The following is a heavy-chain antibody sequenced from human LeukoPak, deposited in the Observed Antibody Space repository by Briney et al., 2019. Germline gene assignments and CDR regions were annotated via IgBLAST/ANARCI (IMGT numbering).Heavy chain of an antibody. J-gene: IGHJ4*02. CDR3: ARDDSSSGWYQGYFDY. CDR1: GFTFSSYG. D-gene: IGHD6-19*01. V-gene: IGHV3-33*01. CDR2: IWYDGSNK. Sequence: PGGSLRLSCAASGFTFSSYGMHWVRQAPGKGLEGVAVIWYDGSNKYYADSVKGRFTISRDNSKNTLYLQMNSLRAEDTAVYYCARDDSSSGWYQGYFDYWGQGTLVTVSS.